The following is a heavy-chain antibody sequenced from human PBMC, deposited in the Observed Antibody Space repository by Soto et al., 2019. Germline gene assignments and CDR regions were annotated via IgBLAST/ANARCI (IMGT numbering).Heavy chain of an antibody. Sequence: SETLSLTCAVSGGSISSSNWWSWVRQPPGKGLEWIGEIYHSGSTNYNPSLKSRVTISVDKSKNQFSLKLSSVTAADTAVYYCARARQRDTGRGLDVWGQGTTVTVSS. CDR3: ARARQRDTGRGLDV. D-gene: IGHD5-18*01. J-gene: IGHJ6*02. V-gene: IGHV4-4*02. CDR1: GGSISSSNW. CDR2: IYHSGST.